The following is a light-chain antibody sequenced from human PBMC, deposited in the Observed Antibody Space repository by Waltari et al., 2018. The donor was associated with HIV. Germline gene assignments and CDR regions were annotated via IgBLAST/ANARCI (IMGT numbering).Light chain of an antibody. CDR2: DDT. V-gene: IGLV3-21*02. CDR3: HFWDSTSDGYV. J-gene: IGLJ1*01. CDR1: NVESKS. Sequence: SYVLTQPPSESVAPGQTARVTCGGQNVESKSVHWYQQKAGQPPTLVLYDDTDRPSGIPERFSGSNSGNTATLTIRRVEVGDEADYYWHFWDSTSDGYVFGSGTKVTV.